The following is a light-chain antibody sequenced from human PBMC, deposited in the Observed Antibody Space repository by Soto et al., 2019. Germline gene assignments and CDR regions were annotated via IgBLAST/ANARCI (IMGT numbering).Light chain of an antibody. CDR1: QDISNY. J-gene: IGKJ4*01. V-gene: IGKV1-33*01. CDR2: DAS. CDR3: QQYDSLPSLT. Sequence: DIQMTQSPSSLSASVGDRVTITCQASQDISNYLNWYQQKPGKAPKLLIYDASNLETGVPSRFSGSGSRTDFTFTISSLQPEDIATYYCQQYDSLPSLTFGGGTKVDIK.